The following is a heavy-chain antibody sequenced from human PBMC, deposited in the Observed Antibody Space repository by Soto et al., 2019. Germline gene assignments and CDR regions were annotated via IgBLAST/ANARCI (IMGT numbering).Heavy chain of an antibody. V-gene: IGHV1-46*01. J-gene: IGHJ4*02. Sequence: ASAQGSCKASGYTFTYSHEHWVRQAPGQGLEWMGIINPNSGDTTDAQKFQGRVTMTRDTSTSTVYMEVTSLTSEDTALYYSARGPYSSGLLSYLDDWGQGTLVTVSS. D-gene: IGHD5-18*01. CDR3: ARGPYSSGLLSYLDD. CDR2: INPNSGDT. CDR1: GYTFTYSH.